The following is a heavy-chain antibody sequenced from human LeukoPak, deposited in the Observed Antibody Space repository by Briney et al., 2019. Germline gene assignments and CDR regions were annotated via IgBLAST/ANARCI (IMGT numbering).Heavy chain of an antibody. D-gene: IGHD1-1*01. CDR1: GGSFSGYY. Sequence: SETLSLTCAVYGGSFSGYYWSWIRQPPGKGLEWIGEINHSGSTNYNPSLKSRVTISVGTSKNQFSLKLSSVTAADTAVYYCARDGVHDAFDIWGQGTMVTVSS. V-gene: IGHV4-34*01. CDR2: INHSGST. J-gene: IGHJ3*02. CDR3: ARDGVHDAFDI.